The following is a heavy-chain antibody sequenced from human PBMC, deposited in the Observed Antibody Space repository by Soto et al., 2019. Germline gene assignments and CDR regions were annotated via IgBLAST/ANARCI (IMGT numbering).Heavy chain of an antibody. CDR1: GGSISSGGYY. Sequence: QVQLQESGPGLVKPSQTLSLTCTVSGGSISSGGYYWSWIRQHPGKALEWIGYIYYSGSTYYNPSLKSRVTISVDTSKNQFSLKLSSVTAADTAVYYCARDGCISTSCYEGVDVWGQGTTVTVSS. CDR2: IYYSGST. J-gene: IGHJ6*02. V-gene: IGHV4-31*03. CDR3: ARDGCISTSCYEGVDV. D-gene: IGHD2-2*01.